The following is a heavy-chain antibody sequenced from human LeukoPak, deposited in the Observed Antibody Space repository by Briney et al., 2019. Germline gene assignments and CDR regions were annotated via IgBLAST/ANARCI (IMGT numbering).Heavy chain of an antibody. D-gene: IGHD5-18*01. J-gene: IGHJ6*03. Sequence: ASVKVSCKASGYTFTSYYMHWVRQAPGQGLEWMGIINPSGGSTSYAQKFQGRVTMTRDTSTSTVYMELSSLRSEDTAVYYCARGRRGYSYGLIYYYYYMDVWGKGTTVTVSS. V-gene: IGHV1-46*01. CDR1: GYTFTSYY. CDR2: INPSGGST. CDR3: ARGRRGYSYGLIYYYYYMDV.